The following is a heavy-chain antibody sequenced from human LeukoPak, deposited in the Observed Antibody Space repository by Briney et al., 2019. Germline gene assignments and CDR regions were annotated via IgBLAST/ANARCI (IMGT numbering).Heavy chain of an antibody. J-gene: IGHJ4*02. CDR3: AREVSEGFDF. V-gene: IGHV3-23*01. Sequence: GGSLRLSCAASGFTFSSYAMSWVRQAPGKGLGWVSAISGSGGSTYYADSVKGRFTISRDNSKNSLYLQMNSLRAEDTALYYCAREVSEGFDFWGQGTLVTVSS. D-gene: IGHD3-22*01. CDR2: ISGSGGST. CDR1: GFTFSSYA.